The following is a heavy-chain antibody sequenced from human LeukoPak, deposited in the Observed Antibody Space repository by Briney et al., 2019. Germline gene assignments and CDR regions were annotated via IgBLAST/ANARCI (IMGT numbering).Heavy chain of an antibody. CDR1: GGSFSGYY. J-gene: IGHJ4*02. CDR2: INHSGST. Sequence: SETLSLTCAVYGGSFSGYYWSWIRQPRGKGLEWIGEINHSGSTNYNPSLKSRVTISVDTSKNQFSLKLSSVTAADTAVYYCARGNYYDSSGFSWGQGTLVTVSS. CDR3: ARGNYYDSSGFS. D-gene: IGHD3-22*01. V-gene: IGHV4-34*01.